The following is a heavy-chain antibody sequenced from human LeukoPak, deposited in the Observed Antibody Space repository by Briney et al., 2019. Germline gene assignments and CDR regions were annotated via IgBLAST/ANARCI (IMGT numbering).Heavy chain of an antibody. D-gene: IGHD3-16*01. CDR1: GFTVSSTY. J-gene: IGHJ4*02. CDR2: IYTGDTT. V-gene: IGHV3-53*01. Sequence: GGSLRLSCAASGFTVSSTYMNWARQAPGKGLEWVSAIYTGDTTYYADSVKGRFTTSRDKSKNTLYLQMNSLRAEDTAVYYCARTRGGLLDYFDYWGQGTLVTVSS. CDR3: ARTRGGLLDYFDY.